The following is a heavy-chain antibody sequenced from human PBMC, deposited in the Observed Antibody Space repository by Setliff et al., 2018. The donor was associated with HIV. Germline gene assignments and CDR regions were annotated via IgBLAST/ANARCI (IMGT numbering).Heavy chain of an antibody. J-gene: IGHJ3*02. CDR3: ARGRTPSSGGDYRDTFDI. Sequence: TSETLSLTCTVFGEFVSSGGNYWGWVRQLPGKALEWIGYIYYSGETYYSPSLKSRVTISLDTSQSQFSLSLTSVTAADTAVYYCARGRTPSSGGDYRDTFDIWGPGTKVTVSS. CDR1: GEFVSSGGNY. V-gene: IGHV4-31*03. CDR2: IYYSGET. D-gene: IGHD2-21*02.